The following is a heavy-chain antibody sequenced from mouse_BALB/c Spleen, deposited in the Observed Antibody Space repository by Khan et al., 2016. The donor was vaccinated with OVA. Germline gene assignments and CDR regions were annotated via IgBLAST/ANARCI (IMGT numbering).Heavy chain of an antibody. CDR3: ARGNYYGSNSWFAY. V-gene: IGHV1-18*01. Sequence: VQLQQSGPELVKPGASMKISCKASGYSFTDYTTNWVKQSHGKNLEWIGLINPYNGFTSYNQKFKGKATLTVDKSSSTAYMELLSLTSEDSAVYYCARGNYYGSNSWFAYWGQGTLVTVSA. CDR2: INPYNGFT. J-gene: IGHJ3*01. CDR1: GYSFTDYT. D-gene: IGHD1-1*01.